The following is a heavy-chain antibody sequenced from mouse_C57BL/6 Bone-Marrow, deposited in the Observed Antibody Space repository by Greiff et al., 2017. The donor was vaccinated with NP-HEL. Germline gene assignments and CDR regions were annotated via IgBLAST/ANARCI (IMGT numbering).Heavy chain of an antibody. CDR3: ARGDGYYSYAMDY. J-gene: IGHJ4*01. Sequence: EVQLQESGPGLVKPSQSLSLTCSVTGYSITSGYYWNWIRQFPGNKLEWMGYISYDGSNNYNPSLKNRISITRDTSKNQFFLKLNSVTTEDTATYYCARGDGYYSYAMDYWGQGTSVTVSS. D-gene: IGHD2-3*01. CDR2: ISYDGSN. V-gene: IGHV3-6*01. CDR1: GYSITSGYY.